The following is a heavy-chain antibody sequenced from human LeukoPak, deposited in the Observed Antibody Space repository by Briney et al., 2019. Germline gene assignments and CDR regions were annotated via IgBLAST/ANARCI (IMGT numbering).Heavy chain of an antibody. V-gene: IGHV4-59*01. D-gene: IGHD2-2*01. CDR3: AGEAPADPTDY. J-gene: IGHJ4*02. Sequence: PSETLSLTCTVSGGSISSYYWSWIRQPPGKGLEWIGYIYYSGSTNYNPSLKSRVTISVDTSKNQFSLKLSSVTAADTAVYYCAGEAPADPTDYWDQGTLVTVSS. CDR1: GGSISSYY. CDR2: IYYSGST.